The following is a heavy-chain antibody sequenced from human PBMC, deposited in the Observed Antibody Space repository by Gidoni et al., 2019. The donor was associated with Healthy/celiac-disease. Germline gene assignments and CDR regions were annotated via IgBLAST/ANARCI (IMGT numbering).Heavy chain of an antibody. CDR3: ARDLASNGMDV. Sequence: EGQLVETGGGLIQPGGSLRLSCAASGFTVSSNYMSWVRQAPGKGLEWVSVIYSGGSTYYADSVKGRFTISRDNSKNTLYLQMNSLRAEDTAVYYCARDLASNGMDVWGQGTTVTVSS. CDR1: GFTVSSNY. CDR2: IYSGGST. V-gene: IGHV3-53*02. J-gene: IGHJ6*02.